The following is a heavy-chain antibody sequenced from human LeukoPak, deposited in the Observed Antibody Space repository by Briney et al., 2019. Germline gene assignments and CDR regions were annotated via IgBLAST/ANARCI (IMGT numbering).Heavy chain of an antibody. CDR1: GYTFTNHD. J-gene: IGHJ4*02. V-gene: IGHV1-8*02. Sequence: GASVKVSCKASGYTFTNHDINWVRQATGQGLEWMGWMNPDSGNTGYLQKFQGRVTMTRNTSTSTAYMELTGLRSEDTAVYYCARRHYYDFWTGRENSFDYWGQGTLATVSS. CDR3: ARRHYYDFWTGRENSFDY. CDR2: MNPDSGNT. D-gene: IGHD3-3*01.